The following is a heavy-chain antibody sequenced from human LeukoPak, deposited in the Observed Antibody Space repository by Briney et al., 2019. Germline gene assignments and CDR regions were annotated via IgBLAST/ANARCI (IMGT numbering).Heavy chain of an antibody. J-gene: IGHJ4*02. CDR1: GFTFRSYG. V-gene: IGHV3-30*02. Sequence: GGSLRLSCAASGFTFRSYGMHWVRQAPGKGLEWVAFIRYDGSKKDYADSVKGRFTISRDNSKNTLYLQMNSLRAEDTAVYYCARVGYYGSSGYGDESYWGQGTLVTVSS. D-gene: IGHD3-22*01. CDR2: IRYDGSKK. CDR3: ARVGYYGSSGYGDESY.